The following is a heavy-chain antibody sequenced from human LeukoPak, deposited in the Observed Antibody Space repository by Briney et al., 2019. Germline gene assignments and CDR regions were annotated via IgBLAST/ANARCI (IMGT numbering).Heavy chain of an antibody. CDR2: ISDTGADT. V-gene: IGHV3-23*01. CDR1: GFIFRIYA. J-gene: IGHJ4*02. D-gene: IGHD2-15*01. Sequence: GGSLRLSCAASGFIFRIYAMGWVRQAPGEGLEWISAISDTGADTYHADSVKGRFTISRDNSKTTLYLQMSSLRVEDSATYYCAKRSADGGPYYFDDWGQGILVTVSS. CDR3: AKRSADGGPYYFDD.